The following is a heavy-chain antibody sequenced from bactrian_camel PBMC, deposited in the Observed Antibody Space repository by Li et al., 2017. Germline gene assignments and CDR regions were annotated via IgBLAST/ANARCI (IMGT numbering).Heavy chain of an antibody. J-gene: IGHJ4*01. Sequence: DVQLVESGGGLVQPGGSLRLSCAGSGFTFSSYDMSWIRQAPGKEREGVATIYRVGGIRYYTDSVKGRFTISMDNAESTVYLQMDSLKPEDTAMYYCAAGRWYALSLDLGRFDYWGQGTQFTVS. CDR3: AAGRWYALSLDLGRFDY. V-gene: IGHV3S40*01. CDR1: GFTFSSYD. CDR2: IYRVGGIR. D-gene: IGHD1*01.